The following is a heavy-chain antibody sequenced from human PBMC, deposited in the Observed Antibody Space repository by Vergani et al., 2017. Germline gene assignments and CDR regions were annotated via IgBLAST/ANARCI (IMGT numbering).Heavy chain of an antibody. V-gene: IGHV4-61*10. CDR1: GGSVSSGSYY. J-gene: IGHJ6*02. CDR3: AGITILGVVTHDYYYYGMDV. CDR2: IYYSGST. D-gene: IGHD3-3*01. Sequence: QVQLQESGPGLVKPSETLSLTCTVSGGSVSSGSYYWSWIRQPAGKGLEWIGYIYYSGSTNYNPSLKSRVTISVDTYKNRFSLKLSSVTAADTAVYYCAGITILGVVTHDYYYYGMDVWGQGTTVTVSS.